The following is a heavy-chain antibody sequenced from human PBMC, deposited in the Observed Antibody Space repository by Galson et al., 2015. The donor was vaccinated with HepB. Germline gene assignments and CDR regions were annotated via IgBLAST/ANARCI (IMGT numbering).Heavy chain of an antibody. CDR3: ARDLGQFGDAFAI. Sequence: ETLSLTCAVSGGSLRDYYWTWIRQPPGKGLEWIGFIYYSGSTSYNPSLKSRVTIALDTSKNQFSLKLSSVTAADTAVYYCARDLGQFGDAFAIWGQGTMVTVSS. V-gene: IGHV4-59*01. D-gene: IGHD3-10*01. CDR1: GGSLRDYY. CDR2: IYYSGST. J-gene: IGHJ3*02.